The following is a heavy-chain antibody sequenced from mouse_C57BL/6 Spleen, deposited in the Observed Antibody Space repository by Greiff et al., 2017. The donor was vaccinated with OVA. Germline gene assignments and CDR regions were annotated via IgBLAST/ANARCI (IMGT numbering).Heavy chain of an antibody. CDR1: GYTFTSYW. CDR2: IYPSDSET. CDR3: AREGDGYRFDY. D-gene: IGHD2-3*01. V-gene: IGHV1-61*01. J-gene: IGHJ2*01. Sequence: QVQLQQSGAELVRPGSSVKLSCKASGYTFTSYWMDWVKQRPGQGLEWIGNIYPSDSETHYNQKFKDKATLTVDKSSSTAYMQLSSLTSEDSAVYYCAREGDGYRFDYWGQGTTLTVSS.